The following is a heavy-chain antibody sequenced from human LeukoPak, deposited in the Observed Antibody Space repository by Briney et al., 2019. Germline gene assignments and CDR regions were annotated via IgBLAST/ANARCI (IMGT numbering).Heavy chain of an antibody. V-gene: IGHV1-46*01. D-gene: IGHD6-13*01. CDR3: ASGQLRIAAAGTQGLPTH. Sequence: GASVKVSCKASGYTFTSYYMHWVRQAPGQGLEWMGIINPSGGSASYAQGYQGRVTMTRDTSTSTVYMELSSLKSEDTAVYYCASGQLRIAAAGTQGLPTHWGQGTLVTVSS. CDR1: GYTFTSYY. J-gene: IGHJ4*02. CDR2: INPSGGSA.